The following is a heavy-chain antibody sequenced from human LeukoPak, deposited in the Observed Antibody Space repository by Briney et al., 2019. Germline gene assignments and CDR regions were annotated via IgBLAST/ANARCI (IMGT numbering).Heavy chain of an antibody. J-gene: IGHJ4*02. CDR1: GFAFGRSW. Sequence: GGSLRLSYAASGFAFGRSWMSWARQAPGKGLEWVANMKEDGTRKYYLDSVEGRFTISRDNAKNTVFLQKNSLRVEDTAVYYCAKDDWGPAYWGQGTLVTVSS. CDR2: MKEDGTRK. V-gene: IGHV3-7*01. CDR3: AKDDWGPAY. D-gene: IGHD3-9*01.